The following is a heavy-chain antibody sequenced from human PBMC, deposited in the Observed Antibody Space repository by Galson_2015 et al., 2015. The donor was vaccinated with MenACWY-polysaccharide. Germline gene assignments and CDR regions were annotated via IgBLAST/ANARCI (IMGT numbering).Heavy chain of an antibody. D-gene: IGHD6-19*01. Sequence: SLRLSCAASGFTFSSYSMNWVRQAPGKGLEWVSSISSSSSYIYYADSVKGRFTISRDNSKNTLYLQMNSLRAEDTAVYYCARERSGGQWLVFDYWGQGTLVTVSS. CDR1: GFTFSSYS. V-gene: IGHV3-21*01. CDR2: ISSSSSYI. J-gene: IGHJ4*02. CDR3: ARERSGGQWLVFDY.